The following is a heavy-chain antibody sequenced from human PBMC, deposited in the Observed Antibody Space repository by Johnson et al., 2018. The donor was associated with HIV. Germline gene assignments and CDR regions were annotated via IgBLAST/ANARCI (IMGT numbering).Heavy chain of an antibody. CDR2: ISWNSGSI. Sequence: VQLVESGGGVVQPGRSLRLSCAASGFTFDDYAMHWVRQAPGKGLEWVSGISWNSGSIGYADSVKGRFTISRDNAKNSLYLQMNSLRAEDTALYYCARVPNDAFDIWGQGTMVTVSS. V-gene: IGHV3-9*01. J-gene: IGHJ3*02. CDR1: GFTFDDYA. CDR3: ARVPNDAFDI.